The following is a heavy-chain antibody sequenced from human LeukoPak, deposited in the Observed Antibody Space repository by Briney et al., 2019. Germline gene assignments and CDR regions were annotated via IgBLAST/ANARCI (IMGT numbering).Heavy chain of an antibody. CDR3: AREARGYSYGLRANFDY. Sequence: SETLSLTCTVSGGSISSYYWSWIRQPPVKGLEWIGYIYYSGSTNYNPSLKSRVTISVDTSKNQFSLKLSSVTAADTAVYYCAREARGYSYGLRANFDYWGQGTLVTVSS. CDR1: GGSISSYY. D-gene: IGHD5-18*01. V-gene: IGHV4-59*01. CDR2: IYYSGST. J-gene: IGHJ4*02.